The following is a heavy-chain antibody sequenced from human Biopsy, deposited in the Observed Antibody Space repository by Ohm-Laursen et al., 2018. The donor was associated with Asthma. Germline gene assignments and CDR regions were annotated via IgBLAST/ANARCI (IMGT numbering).Heavy chain of an antibody. D-gene: IGHD3-10*01. Sequence: ASVKVSCKASGYTFTGYYMHWVRQAPGQGLEWMGLINPNSGGTNYAQKIQGWVTMTRDTSISTAYMELSRLRSDDTAVYYFAREELWFGESTNPGGMDVWGQGTTVTVSS. CDR2: INPNSGGT. CDR1: GYTFTGYY. CDR3: AREELWFGESTNPGGMDV. J-gene: IGHJ6*02. V-gene: IGHV1-2*04.